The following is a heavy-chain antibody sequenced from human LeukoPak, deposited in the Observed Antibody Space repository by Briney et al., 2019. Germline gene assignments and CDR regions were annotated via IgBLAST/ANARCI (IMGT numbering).Heavy chain of an antibody. J-gene: IGHJ4*02. Sequence: GGSLRLSCAASGFTSSSCGFNWVRQAPGKGPEWGSPIAPTGTDRYYADSVRGRFTISRDNAKNSMYLQMDSLRDEDTAVYYCATETIGRHYDYWGQGTLLTVSS. CDR2: IAPTGTDR. D-gene: IGHD1-14*01. CDR1: GFTSSSCG. V-gene: IGHV3-21*01. CDR3: ATETIGRHYDY.